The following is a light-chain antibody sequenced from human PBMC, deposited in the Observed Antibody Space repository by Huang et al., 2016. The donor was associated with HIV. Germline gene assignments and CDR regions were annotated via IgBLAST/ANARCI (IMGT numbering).Light chain of an antibody. V-gene: IGKV3-20*01. CDR1: QSIRSNY. J-gene: IGKJ4*01. Sequence: EIVLTQSPGTLSLSSGERATLSCRASQSIRSNYLAWYQQKPGQAPRLLIYGASSRAAGIPDRLSGSGSGTEFILSISRLEPEDFAVYYCQQYGSSELTFGGGTKVEIK. CDR2: GAS. CDR3: QQYGSSELT.